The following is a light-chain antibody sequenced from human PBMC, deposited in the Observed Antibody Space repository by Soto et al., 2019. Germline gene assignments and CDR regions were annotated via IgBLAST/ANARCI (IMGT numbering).Light chain of an antibody. Sequence: DIQMTQSPSTLSGSVGARVTITCRASQTISSWLAWYQKKPGKAPKLRIYKASTLHSGVTSRCSGHKVWTQVILTIDSLQPEELSTDDGKQEKSYPRTFGGGTKVYI. CDR3: KQEKSYPRT. CDR1: QTISSW. CDR2: KAS. V-gene: IGKV1-5*03. J-gene: IGKJ4*01.